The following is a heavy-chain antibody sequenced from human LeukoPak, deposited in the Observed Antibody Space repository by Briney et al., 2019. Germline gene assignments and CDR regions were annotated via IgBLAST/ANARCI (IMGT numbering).Heavy chain of an antibody. CDR1: GFTFSSYA. J-gene: IGHJ6*03. CDR3: AKGRYSSSWYNDYYYMDV. CDR2: ISGSGGST. D-gene: IGHD6-13*01. Sequence: GGSLRLSCAASGFTFSSYAMSWVRQAPGKGLEWVSAISGSGGSTYYADSVKGRFTISRDNSKNTLFPQMNSLRAEDTAVYYCAKGRYSSSWYNDYYYMDVWGKGTTVTVSS. V-gene: IGHV3-23*01.